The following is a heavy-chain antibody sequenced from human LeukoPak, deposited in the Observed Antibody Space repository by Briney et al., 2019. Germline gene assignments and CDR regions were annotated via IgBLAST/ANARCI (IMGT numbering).Heavy chain of an antibody. CDR1: GGTFSSYA. CDR2: INPNSGGT. CDR3: ARAEEWELLGYYYYYMDV. V-gene: IGHV1-2*02. Sequence: ASVKVSCKASGGTFSSYAISWVRQASGQGLEWMGWINPNSGGTNYAQKFQGRVTMTRDTSISTAYMELSRLRSDDTAVYYCARAEEWELLGYYYYYMDVWGKGTTVTVSS. D-gene: IGHD1-26*01. J-gene: IGHJ6*03.